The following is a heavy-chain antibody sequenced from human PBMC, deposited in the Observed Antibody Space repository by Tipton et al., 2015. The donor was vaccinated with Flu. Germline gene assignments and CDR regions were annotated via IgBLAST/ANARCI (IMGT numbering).Heavy chain of an antibody. Sequence: SLRLSCAASGFTFDDYGMSWVRQAPGKGLEWVSGINWNGGTTGYADSVKGRFIISRDNAKNFLSLQMNSLRAEDTALYFCARDRTRLASPLDYWGQGTLVTVSS. CDR1: GFTFDDYG. V-gene: IGHV3-20*04. CDR2: INWNGGTT. J-gene: IGHJ4*02. CDR3: ARDRTRLASPLDY. D-gene: IGHD3-16*01.